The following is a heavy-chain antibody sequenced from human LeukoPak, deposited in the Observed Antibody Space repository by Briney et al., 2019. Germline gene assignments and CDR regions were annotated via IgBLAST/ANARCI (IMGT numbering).Heavy chain of an antibody. CDR3: ARVKGLLWPQYYYYYYMDV. V-gene: IGHV4-34*01. Sequence: SETLSLTCAVYGGSFSGYYWSWIRQPPGKGLKWIGEINHSGSTNYNPSLKSRVTISVDTSKNQFSLKLSSVTAADTAVYYCARVKGLLWPQYYYYYYMDVWGKGTTVTVSS. D-gene: IGHD3-10*01. CDR2: INHSGST. J-gene: IGHJ6*03. CDR1: GGSFSGYY.